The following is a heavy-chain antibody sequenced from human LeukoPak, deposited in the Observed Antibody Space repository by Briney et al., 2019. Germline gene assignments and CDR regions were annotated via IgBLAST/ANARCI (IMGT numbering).Heavy chain of an antibody. CDR1: GFTFSTYA. CDR3: AKDRRGCSSTSCYYRFDY. CDR2: IIDSGGRT. J-gene: IGHJ4*02. D-gene: IGHD2-2*01. V-gene: IGHV3-23*01. Sequence: GGSLRLSCSSSGFTFSTYAMSWVRPAQGQGLEGVSIIIDSGGRTYSAESVKGRVNISREHSKNTVYLQTNSLRAEDTAVYYCAKDRRGCSSTSCYYRFDYWGQGTLVTVSS.